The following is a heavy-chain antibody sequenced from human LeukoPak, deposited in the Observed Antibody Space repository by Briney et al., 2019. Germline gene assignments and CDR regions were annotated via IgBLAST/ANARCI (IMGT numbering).Heavy chain of an antibody. CDR2: ISYDGSNK. V-gene: IGHV3-30*18. CDR1: GFTFSSYG. J-gene: IGHJ6*02. D-gene: IGHD6-13*01. Sequence: GGSLRLSCAASGFTFSSYGMHWVRQAPGKGLEWVAVISYDGSNKYYADSVKGRFTISRDNSKNTLYLQMNSLRAEDTAVYYCAKGMGIAAAGTWAVWAQGTTVTVSS. CDR3: AKGMGIAAAGTWAV.